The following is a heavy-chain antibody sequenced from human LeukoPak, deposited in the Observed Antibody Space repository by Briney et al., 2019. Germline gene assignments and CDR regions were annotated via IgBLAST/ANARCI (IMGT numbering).Heavy chain of an antibody. CDR3: ARHVAAATTNWFDP. CDR2: IDPSDSYT. D-gene: IGHD6-13*01. CDR1: GSIFTSYW. J-gene: IGHJ5*02. V-gene: IGHV5-10-1*01. Sequence: GASLQISCEGSGSIFTSYWISWVRELPGKGLEWMGRIDPSDSYTNYSPSFQGHVTISADKSISTAYLQWSSLKASDTAMYYCARHVAAATTNWFDPWGQGTLVTVSS.